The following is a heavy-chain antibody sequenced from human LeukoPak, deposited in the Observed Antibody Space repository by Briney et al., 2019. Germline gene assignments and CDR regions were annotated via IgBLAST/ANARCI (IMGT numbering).Heavy chain of an antibody. CDR1: GFTFSSYG. J-gene: IGHJ4*02. D-gene: IGHD2-15*01. V-gene: IGHV3-30*02. CDR2: IRYDGSNK. Sequence: PGGSLRLPCAASGFTFSSYGMHWVRQAPGKGLEWVAFIRYDGSNKYYADSVKGRFTISRDNSKNTLYLQMNSLRAEDTAVYYCAKEEALVVVAATPAHFDYWGQGTLVTVSS. CDR3: AKEEALVVVAATPAHFDY.